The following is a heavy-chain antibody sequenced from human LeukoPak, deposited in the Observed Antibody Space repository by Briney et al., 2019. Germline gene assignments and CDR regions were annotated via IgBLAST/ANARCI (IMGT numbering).Heavy chain of an antibody. Sequence: GGSLRLSCVGSRFTFSGYWMYWVRQAPGKGLVWVSGVKSDATSTYYADSVKGRFTISRDNAKNTLYLQMNSLRAEDTAVYYCARDTGRAFDIWGQGTMVTVSS. CDR3: ARDTGRAFDI. CDR2: VKSDATST. CDR1: RFTFSGYW. D-gene: IGHD4-17*01. J-gene: IGHJ3*02. V-gene: IGHV3-74*01.